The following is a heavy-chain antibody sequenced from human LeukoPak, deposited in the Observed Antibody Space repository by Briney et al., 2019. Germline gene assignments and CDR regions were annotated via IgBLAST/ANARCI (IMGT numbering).Heavy chain of an antibody. CDR3: ARERLVLVVYTIQGGWFDP. Sequence: PSETLSLTCAVYGGSFSGYYWSWIRQPPGKGLEWIGDINHSGSTNYNPSLKSRVTISVDTSKNQFSLKLSSVTAADTAVYYCARERLVLVVYTIQGGWFDPWGQGTLVTVSS. CDR2: INHSGST. CDR1: GGSFSGYY. D-gene: IGHD2-8*02. J-gene: IGHJ5*02. V-gene: IGHV4-34*01.